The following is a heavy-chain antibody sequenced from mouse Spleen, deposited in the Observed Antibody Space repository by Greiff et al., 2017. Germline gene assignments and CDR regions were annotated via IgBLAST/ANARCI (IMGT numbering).Heavy chain of an antibody. J-gene: IGHJ4*01. CDR2: ISSGGGNT. CDR1: GFTFSSYA. Sequence: EVKVVESGGVLVKLGGSLKLSCAASGFTFSSYAMSWVRQTPEKRLEWVATISSGGGNTYYPDSVRGRFTISRDNAKNTLYLQMSSLKSEDTAMYYCARGRRDYYAMDYWGQGTSVTVSS. V-gene: IGHV5-9*04. CDR3: ARGRRDYYAMDY.